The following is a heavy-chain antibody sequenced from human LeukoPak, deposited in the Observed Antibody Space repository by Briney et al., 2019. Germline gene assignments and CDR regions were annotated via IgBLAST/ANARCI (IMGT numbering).Heavy chain of an antibody. V-gene: IGHV3-23*01. J-gene: IGHJ6*02. Sequence: GGSLRLSCAASGFTFSSYAMSWVRQAPGKGLEWVSAISGSGGSTYYADSVKGRFTISRDNSKNTLYLQMNSLRAEDTAVYYCAKLDCSSTSCYEARYYYGMDVWGQGTTVTVSS. CDR1: GFTFSSYA. CDR3: AKLDCSSTSCYEARYYYGMDV. CDR2: ISGSGGST. D-gene: IGHD2-2*01.